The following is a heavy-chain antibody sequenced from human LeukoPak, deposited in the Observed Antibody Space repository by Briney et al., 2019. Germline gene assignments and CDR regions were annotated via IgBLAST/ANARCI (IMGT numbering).Heavy chain of an antibody. Sequence: ASVKVSCKASGDTFSGYGITWLRQAPGQGPEWMGWISPKNAKTDSAQNFQGRVSMTTDTSTSTAYMELRRLRSDDTAVYYCARAVRGDCSTGTCYSWFDPWGQGTLVTVSS. CDR1: GDTFSGYG. CDR2: ISPKNAKT. D-gene: IGHD2-15*01. V-gene: IGHV1-18*01. CDR3: ARAVRGDCSTGTCYSWFDP. J-gene: IGHJ5*02.